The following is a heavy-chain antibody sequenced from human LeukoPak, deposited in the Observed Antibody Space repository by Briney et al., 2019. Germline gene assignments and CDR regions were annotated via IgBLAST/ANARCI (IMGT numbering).Heavy chain of an antibody. CDR3: TTFYDILTGYLGRDY. CDR2: IKSKTDGGTT. D-gene: IGHD3-9*01. J-gene: IGHJ4*02. V-gene: IGHV3-15*01. Sequence: GGSLRLSCAVSGFTFSNAWMSWVRQAPGKRLEWVGRIKSKTDGGTTDYAAPVKGRFTISRDDSKNTLYLQMNSLKTEDTAVYYCTTFYDILTGYLGRDYWGQGTLVTVSS. CDR1: GFTFSNAW.